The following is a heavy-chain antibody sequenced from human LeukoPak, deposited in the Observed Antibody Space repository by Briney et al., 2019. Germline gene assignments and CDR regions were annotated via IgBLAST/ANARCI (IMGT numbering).Heavy chain of an antibody. D-gene: IGHD5-12*01. J-gene: IGHJ5*02. CDR3: TTDTPLYGGYGT. CDR2: IKSKTDGGTT. V-gene: IGHV3-15*01. Sequence: GGSLRLFCAASGFTFSNAWMSWVRQAPGKGLEWGGRIKSKTDGGTTDYAAPVKGRFTISRDDSKNTLYLQMNSLKTEDTAVYYCTTDTPLYGGYGTWGQGTLVTVSS. CDR1: GFTFSNAW.